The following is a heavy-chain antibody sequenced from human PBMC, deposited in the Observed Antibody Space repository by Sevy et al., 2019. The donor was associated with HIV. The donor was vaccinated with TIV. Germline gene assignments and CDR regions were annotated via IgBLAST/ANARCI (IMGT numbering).Heavy chain of an antibody. CDR2: ISGSSSTI. CDR3: ASRATVTPSYILDALDI. D-gene: IGHD4-17*01. V-gene: IGHV3-48*02. CDR1: GFSFSIYS. J-gene: IGHJ3*02. Sequence: GGSLRLSCAASGFSFSIYSVNWVRQAPGKGLEWVSYISGSSSTIYYANSVQGRFTNCRDNAKDSLYLQLNSLRDEDTAVYSCASRATVTPSYILDALDIWGQGTMVTVSS.